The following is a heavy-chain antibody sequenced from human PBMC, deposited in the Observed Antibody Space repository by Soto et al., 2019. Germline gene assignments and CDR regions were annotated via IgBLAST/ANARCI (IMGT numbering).Heavy chain of an antibody. J-gene: IGHJ5*02. CDR3: ARGGYTSGWFRS. CDR1: GGSFRGYH. Sequence: QVQLQQWGAGLLKPSETLSLTCAVHGGSFRGYHWTWIRQPPGKGLEWIGEINNSGSTNHNPSLNGRVTRSRDTSKNQFSLSLSSVTAADTAIYYCARGGYTSGWFRSWGQGILVTVSS. V-gene: IGHV4-34*01. D-gene: IGHD6-19*01. CDR2: INNSGST.